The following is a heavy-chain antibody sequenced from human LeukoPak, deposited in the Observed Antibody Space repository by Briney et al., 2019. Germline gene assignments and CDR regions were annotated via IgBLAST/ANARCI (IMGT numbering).Heavy chain of an antibody. J-gene: IGHJ4*02. D-gene: IGHD6-13*01. CDR3: AGRRAGAFNY. Sequence: SETLSLTCTVSGGSISSYYWSWIRQPPGKGLEWIGYIYYTGTSNYNPSLRSRVTISVDTSKNQFSLKLSSVTAADTAVYYCAGRRAGAFNYWGQGTLVTVSS. V-gene: IGHV4-59*08. CDR2: IYYTGTS. CDR1: GGSISSYY.